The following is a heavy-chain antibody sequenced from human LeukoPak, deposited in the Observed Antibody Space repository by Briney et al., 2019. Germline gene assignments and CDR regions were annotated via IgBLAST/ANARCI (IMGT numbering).Heavy chain of an antibody. CDR3: GRRGWSSWD. CDR1: GGSFSGYY. J-gene: IGHJ4*02. D-gene: IGHD6-13*01. CDR2: INHSGST. V-gene: IGHV4-34*01. Sequence: KPSETLSLTCAVYGGSFSGYYWSWIRQPPGKGLEWIGEINHSGSTNYNPSLKSRVTISVDTSKNQFSLKLSSVTAADTAVYYCGRRGWSSWDWGQGTLVTVSS.